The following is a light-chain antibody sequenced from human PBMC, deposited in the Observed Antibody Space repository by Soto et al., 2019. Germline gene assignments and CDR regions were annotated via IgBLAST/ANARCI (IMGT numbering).Light chain of an antibody. J-gene: IGLJ3*02. V-gene: IGLV3-21*02. CDR3: QVRDSSNDYLV. CDR2: DDT. CDR1: NIGSKS. Sequence: VLTQPPSVSVAPGQTARITCEGHNIGSKSVHWYQLRPGQAPEVVLYDDTDRPSGIPERFSGSNSGDTATLTITRVEAGDGADYYCQVRDSSNDYLVFGGGTQLTVL.